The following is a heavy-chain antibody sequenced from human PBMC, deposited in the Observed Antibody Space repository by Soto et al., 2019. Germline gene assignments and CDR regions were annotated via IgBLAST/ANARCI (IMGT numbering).Heavy chain of an antibody. D-gene: IGHD5-18*01. CDR2: INHSGST. CDR1: GGSFSGYY. Sequence: SETLSLTCAVYGGSFSGYYWSWIRQPPGKGLEWIGEINHSGSTNYNPSLKSRVTISVDTSKNQFSLKLSSVTAADTAVYYCARGIQLWGTGYYYYYGMDVWGQGTTVTVSS. V-gene: IGHV4-34*01. J-gene: IGHJ6*02. CDR3: ARGIQLWGTGYYYYYGMDV.